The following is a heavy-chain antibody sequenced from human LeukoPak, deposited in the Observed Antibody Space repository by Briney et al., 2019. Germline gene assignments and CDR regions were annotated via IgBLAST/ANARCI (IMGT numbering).Heavy chain of an antibody. J-gene: IGHJ4*02. Sequence: GGSLRLSCTVSGFTVSSNSMSWVRQAPGKGLEWVSFIYSGGSTHYSDSVKGRFTISRDNSKNTLYLHMNSLRAEDTAVYYCARRAGDYSHPYDYWGQGTLVTVS. D-gene: IGHD3-22*01. CDR1: GFTVSSNS. CDR3: ARRAGDYSHPYDY. CDR2: IYSGGST. V-gene: IGHV3-53*01.